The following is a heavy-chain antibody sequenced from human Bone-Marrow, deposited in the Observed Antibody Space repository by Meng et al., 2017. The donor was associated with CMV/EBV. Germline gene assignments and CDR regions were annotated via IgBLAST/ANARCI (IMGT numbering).Heavy chain of an antibody. Sequence: GESLKISCAASGFTFSSYSMNWVRQAPGKGLEWVSYISSSSSTIYYADSVKGRFTISRDNAKNSLYLQMNSLRAEDTAVYYCARRGAARPYDYCGQGTLATVSS. CDR3: ARRGAARPYDY. CDR2: ISSSSSTI. J-gene: IGHJ4*02. V-gene: IGHV3-48*04. CDR1: GFTFSSYS. D-gene: IGHD6-6*01.